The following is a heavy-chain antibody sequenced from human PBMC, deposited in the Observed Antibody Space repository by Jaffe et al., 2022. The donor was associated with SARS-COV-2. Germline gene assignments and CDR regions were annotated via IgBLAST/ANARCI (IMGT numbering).Heavy chain of an antibody. Sequence: QVQLVESGGGVVQPGRSLRLSCAASGFTFSSYGMHWVRQAPGKGLEWVAVISYDGSNKYYADSVKGRFTISRDNSKNTLYLQMNSLRAEDTAVYYCAKGGGIAVAGSYFDYWGQGTLVTVSS. D-gene: IGHD6-19*01. CDR1: GFTFSSYG. CDR2: ISYDGSNK. CDR3: AKGGGIAVAGSYFDY. J-gene: IGHJ4*02. V-gene: IGHV3-30*18.